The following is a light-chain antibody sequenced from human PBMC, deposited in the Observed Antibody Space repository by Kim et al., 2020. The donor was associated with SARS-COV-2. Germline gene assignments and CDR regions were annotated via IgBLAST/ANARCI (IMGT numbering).Light chain of an antibody. V-gene: IGLV2-14*01. CDR2: DVN. J-gene: IGLJ3*02. Sequence: QSALTQPASVSGSPGQSSTISCTGTSSDVGAYIHVSWYQQHPGKAPKLIIYDVNKRPSGASDRFSGSKSANTASLTISGLQAEDEAEYYCSSFTTIGTWVFGGGTQLTVL. CDR3: SSFTTIGTWV. CDR1: SSDVGAYIH.